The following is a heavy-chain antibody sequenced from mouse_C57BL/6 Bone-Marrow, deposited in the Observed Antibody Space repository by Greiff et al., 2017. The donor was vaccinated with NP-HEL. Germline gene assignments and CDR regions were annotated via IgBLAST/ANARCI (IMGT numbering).Heavy chain of an antibody. CDR2: IYPRSGNT. CDR3: ARLHYGSSPFDY. D-gene: IGHD1-1*01. Sequence: QVQLQQSGAELARPGASVKLSCKASGYTFTSYGISWVKQRTGQGLEWIGEIYPRSGNTYYNEKFKGKATLTADKSSSTAYMKLRSLTSEDSAVYFCARLHYGSSPFDYWGQGTTLTVSS. V-gene: IGHV1-81*01. CDR1: GYTFTSYG. J-gene: IGHJ2*01.